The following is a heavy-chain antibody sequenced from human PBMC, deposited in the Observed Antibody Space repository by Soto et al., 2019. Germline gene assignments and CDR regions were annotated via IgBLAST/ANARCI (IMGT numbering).Heavy chain of an antibody. J-gene: IGHJ5*02. Sequence: GGSLRLSCAASGFTFSNAWMRWVRQAPGKGLEWVGRIKSKTDGGTTDYAAPVKGRFTISRDDSKNTLYLQMNSLKTEDTAVYYCTTAGNRHCSSTSCSAWGQGTLVTVSS. CDR2: IKSKTDGGTT. V-gene: IGHV3-15*01. D-gene: IGHD2-2*01. CDR1: GFTFSNAW. CDR3: TTAGNRHCSSTSCSA.